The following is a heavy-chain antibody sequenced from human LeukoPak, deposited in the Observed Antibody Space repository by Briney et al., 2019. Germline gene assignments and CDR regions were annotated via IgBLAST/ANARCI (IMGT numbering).Heavy chain of an antibody. CDR1: GFTFRSYW. V-gene: IGHV3-74*01. Sequence: GGSLRLSCAASGFTFRSYWMHWVRQAPGKGLVWVSRLDSDGSSTNYADSVKGRFTISRDNAKDTLYLHMNSLTAEDTAVYYCARGAKWAYYFDYWGQGTLVTVSS. CDR3: ARGAKWAYYFDY. D-gene: IGHD1-26*01. J-gene: IGHJ4*02. CDR2: LDSDGSST.